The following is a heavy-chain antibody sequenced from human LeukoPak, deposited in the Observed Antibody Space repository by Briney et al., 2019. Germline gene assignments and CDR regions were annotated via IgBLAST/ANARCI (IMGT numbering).Heavy chain of an antibody. CDR3: ARGQVGYYFYGLDV. V-gene: IGHV1-8*02. CDR2: MNPNSGNT. CDR1: GYTFANFG. J-gene: IGHJ6*02. Sequence: ASVKVSCKASGYTFANFGITWVRQAPGQGLEWMGWMNPNSGNTGYTQKFQGGVTMTRNTSISTAYMELRSLRSEDTAVYYCARGQVGYYFYGLDVWGQGTTVTVSS.